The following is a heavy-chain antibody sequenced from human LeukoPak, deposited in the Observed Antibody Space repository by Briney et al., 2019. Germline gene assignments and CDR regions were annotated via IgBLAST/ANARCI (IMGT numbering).Heavy chain of an antibody. Sequence: GGSLRPSCAASGFTFSSYSMNWVRQAPGKGLEWVSSISSSSSYIYYADSVKGRFTISRDNAKNSLYLQMNSLRAEDTAVYYCARDPGIAARPSRYFDLWGRGTLVTVSS. J-gene: IGHJ2*01. CDR3: ARDPGIAARPSRYFDL. V-gene: IGHV3-21*01. D-gene: IGHD6-6*01. CDR1: GFTFSSYS. CDR2: ISSSSSYI.